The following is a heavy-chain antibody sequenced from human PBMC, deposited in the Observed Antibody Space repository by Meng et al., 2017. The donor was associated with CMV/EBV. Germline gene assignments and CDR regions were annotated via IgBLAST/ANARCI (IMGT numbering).Heavy chain of an antibody. CDR2: ISGSGGST. CDR3: AKTSGANLVGAFDI. CDR1: GFTFSSYA. J-gene: IGHJ3*02. V-gene: IGHV3-23*01. Sequence: GESLKISCAASGFTFSSYAMSWVRQAPGKGLEWVSAISGSGGSTYYADSVKGRFPISRDNSKNTLDLQMNSLRAEDTAVYYCAKTSGANLVGAFDIWGQGTMVTVSS. D-gene: IGHD4/OR15-4a*01.